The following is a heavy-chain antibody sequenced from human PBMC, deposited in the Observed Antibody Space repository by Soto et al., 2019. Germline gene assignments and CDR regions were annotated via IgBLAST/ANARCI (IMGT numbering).Heavy chain of an antibody. CDR1: GGTFSTSA. D-gene: IGHD3-3*02. J-gene: IGHJ6*02. Sequence: QVQLMQSGAEVKKPGSSVKVSCKASGGTFSTSAISWVRQAPGEGLEWVGGIMPVFATPDYAQKFQGRLTSSANESTTTAFLELTSLTTDVTAVYYCARDKDRQQLGGNYYYILDVWGQGTAITVSS. CDR2: IMPVFATP. V-gene: IGHV1-69*12. CDR3: ARDKDRQQLGGNYYYILDV.